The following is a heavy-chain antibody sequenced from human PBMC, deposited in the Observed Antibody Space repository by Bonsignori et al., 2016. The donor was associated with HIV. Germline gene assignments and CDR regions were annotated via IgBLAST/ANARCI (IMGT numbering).Heavy chain of an antibody. CDR1: GYTFTGYY. V-gene: IGHV1-2*02. J-gene: IGHJ3*01. D-gene: IGHD3-10*02. CDR3: ARDHLYMFGAPGAG. Sequence: ASVKVSCKASGYTFTGYYMHWVRQAPGQGLEWMGWINPNSGGTNYAQKFQGRVTMTRDTSISTAYMELSRLRSDDTAVYYCARDHLYMFGAPGAGWGQGTMVTVSS. CDR2: INPNSGGT.